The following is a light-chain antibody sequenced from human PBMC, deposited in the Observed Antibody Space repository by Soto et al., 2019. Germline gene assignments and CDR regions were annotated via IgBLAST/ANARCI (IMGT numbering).Light chain of an antibody. Sequence: DIVLTQSPGTLSLSPGERATLSCRASQSVSSNLAWYQQKPGQAPRLLIYGASTRATGIPARFRGSGSGTEFTLTIDSLQSEDFAVYYCQQYDDWPPAFGGGTKVDIK. CDR2: GAS. CDR1: QSVSSN. J-gene: IGKJ4*01. CDR3: QQYDDWPPA. V-gene: IGKV3-15*01.